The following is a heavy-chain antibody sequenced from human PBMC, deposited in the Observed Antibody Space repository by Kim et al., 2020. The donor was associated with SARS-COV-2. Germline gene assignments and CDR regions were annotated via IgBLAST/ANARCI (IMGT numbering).Heavy chain of an antibody. CDR2: IIPIFGTA. CDR1: GGTFSSYA. CDR3: ARKRRGWTPVFGMDV. J-gene: IGHJ6*02. D-gene: IGHD2-15*01. V-gene: IGHV1-69*13. Sequence: SVKVSCKASGGTFSSYAISWVRQAPGQGLEWMGGIIPIFGTANYAQKFQGRVTITADESTSTAYMELSSLRSEDTAVYYCARKRRGWTPVFGMDVWGQGTTVTVSS.